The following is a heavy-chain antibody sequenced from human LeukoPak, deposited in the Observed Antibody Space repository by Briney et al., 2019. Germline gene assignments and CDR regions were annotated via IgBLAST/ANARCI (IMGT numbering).Heavy chain of an antibody. J-gene: IGHJ4*02. D-gene: IGHD5-24*01. V-gene: IGHV3-48*01. CDR1: GFSFIYYG. Sequence: GGSLRLSCAASGFSFIYYGLNWVRQAPGKGLEWVSYISSSSGAIYYADSVKGRFTISRDSAGNSLYLQMNSLRAEDTVVYYCATEGDGRSLDYWGQGTLVTVSS. CDR3: ATEGDGRSLDY. CDR2: ISSSSGAI.